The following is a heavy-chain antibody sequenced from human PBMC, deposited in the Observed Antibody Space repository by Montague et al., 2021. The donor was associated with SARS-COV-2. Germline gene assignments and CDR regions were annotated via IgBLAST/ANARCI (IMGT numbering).Heavy chain of an antibody. J-gene: IGHJ5*02. CDR2: INYSGST. CDR3: ARHGCSSGRHRWGFDP. CDR1: GGAMSGYY. V-gene: IGHV4-59*08. Sequence: SETLSLTCAVSGGAMSGYYWSWIRQPPGKGLEWIGEINYSGSTNXNPSLKSRVTISVDTSKNQFTLKLSSVTAADTAAYYCARHGCSSGRHRWGFDPWGQGTLVTVSS. D-gene: IGHD6-19*01.